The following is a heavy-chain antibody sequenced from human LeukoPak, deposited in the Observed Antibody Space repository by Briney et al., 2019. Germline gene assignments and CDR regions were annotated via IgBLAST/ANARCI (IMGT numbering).Heavy chain of an antibody. V-gene: IGHV3-23*01. D-gene: IGHD5-18*01. Sequence: GGSPRLSCAASGFTFSYYAMAWVRQAPGKGLEWVSSISGGSTYYADSVKGRFTISRDNSKNTLYLQMNSLRAEDTAVYYCAKGGYNYGYVDYWGQGTLVTVSS. CDR2: ISGGST. CDR1: GFTFSYYA. CDR3: AKGGYNYGYVDY. J-gene: IGHJ4*02.